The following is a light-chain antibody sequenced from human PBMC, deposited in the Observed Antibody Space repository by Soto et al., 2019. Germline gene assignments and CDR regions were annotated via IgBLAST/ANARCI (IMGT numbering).Light chain of an antibody. CDR3: QQYADWPKT. CDR1: QSVGAT. J-gene: IGKJ1*01. CDR2: GAS. V-gene: IGKV3-15*01. Sequence: EIVMTQSPVTLSVFPWERATLSCRASQSVGATVAWYHQRPGQAPRLLISGASTRATGVPARVSASGSGTAFTLTITSLQSDDFGVYYCQQYADWPKTFGQGTK.